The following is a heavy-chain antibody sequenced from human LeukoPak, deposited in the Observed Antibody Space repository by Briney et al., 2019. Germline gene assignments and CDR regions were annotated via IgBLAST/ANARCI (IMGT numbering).Heavy chain of an antibody. CDR2: IYTSGST. J-gene: IGHJ6*03. V-gene: IGHV4-61*02. Sequence: SQTLSLTCTDSGGSISSGSYYWSWIRQPAGKGLEWIGRIYTSGSTNYNPSLKSRVTISVDTSKNQFSLKLSSVTAADTAVYYCARDGVVGATKESYYYYMDVWGKGTTVTVSS. CDR3: ARDGVVGATKESYYYYMDV. CDR1: GGSISSGSYY. D-gene: IGHD1-26*01.